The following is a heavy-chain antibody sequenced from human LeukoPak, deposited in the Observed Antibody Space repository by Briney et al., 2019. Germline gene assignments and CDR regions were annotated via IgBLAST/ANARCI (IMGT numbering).Heavy chain of an antibody. J-gene: IGHJ5*02. CDR1: GFTFSSYA. CDR3: AKTRLWGSGENWFDP. D-gene: IGHD5-18*01. V-gene: IGHV3-23*01. CDR2: MSGSGGST. Sequence: GGSLRLSCSASGFTFSSYAMSWVRQAPGKGLEWVSTMSGSGGSTYYADSVKGRFTISRDNSKNMLYLLMNSLRAEDTAVYYCAKTRLWGSGENWFDPWGQGTLVTVSS.